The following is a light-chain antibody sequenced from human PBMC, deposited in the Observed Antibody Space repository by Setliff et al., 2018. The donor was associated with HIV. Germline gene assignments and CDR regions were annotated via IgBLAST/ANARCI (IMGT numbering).Light chain of an antibody. CDR1: SSNIGAGYD. CDR2: GNS. Sequence: QSVLTQPPSVSGAPGQRVTISCTGSSSNIGAGYDVHWYQQLPGTAPKLLIYGNSNRPSGVPDRFSGSKSGTSASLAITGLQGEDEADYYCSSYTSSSTLYVFGTGTKVTVL. V-gene: IGLV1-40*01. CDR3: SSYTSSSTLYV. J-gene: IGLJ1*01.